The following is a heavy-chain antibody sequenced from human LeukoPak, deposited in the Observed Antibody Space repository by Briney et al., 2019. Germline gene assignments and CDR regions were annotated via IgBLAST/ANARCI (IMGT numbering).Heavy chain of an antibody. V-gene: IGHV1-18*04. CDR3: ARKAGSGVYYYYMDV. CDR1: GYTFTSYY. D-gene: IGHD6-19*01. Sequence: ASVKVSCKASGYTFTSYYMHWVRQAPGQGLEWMGWISAYNGNTNYAQKLQGRVTMTTDTSTSTAYMELRSLRSDDTAVYYCARKAGSGVYYYYMDVWGKGTTVTVSS. CDR2: ISAYNGNT. J-gene: IGHJ6*03.